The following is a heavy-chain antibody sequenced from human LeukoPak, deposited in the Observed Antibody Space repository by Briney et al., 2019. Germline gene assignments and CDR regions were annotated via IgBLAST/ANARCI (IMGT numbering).Heavy chain of an antibody. CDR1: GGSFSGYY. J-gene: IGHJ5*02. V-gene: IGHV4-34*01. CDR3: ARRYCSSTSCLIRRFDP. D-gene: IGHD2-2*01. Sequence: SETLSLTCAVYGGSFSGYYWSWIRQPPGKGLEWIGEINHSGSTNYNPSLKSRVTISVDTSKNQFSLKLSSVTAADTAVYCCARRYCSSTSCLIRRFDPWGQGTLVTVSS. CDR2: INHSGST.